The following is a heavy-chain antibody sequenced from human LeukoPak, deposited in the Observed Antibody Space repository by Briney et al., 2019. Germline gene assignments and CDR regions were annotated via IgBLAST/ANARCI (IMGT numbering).Heavy chain of an antibody. D-gene: IGHD6-19*01. V-gene: IGHV3-73*01. CDR2: IRSKANSYAT. J-gene: IGHJ6*03. Sequence: GGSLRLSCAASGFTFSGSAMHWVRQASGKGLEWVGRIRSKANSYATAYAASVKGRFTISRDDSKNTAYLQMNSLKTEDTAVYYCTTPPGIAVAGYYYYYMDVWGKGTTVTVSS. CDR3: TTPPGIAVAGYYYYYMDV. CDR1: GFTFSGSA.